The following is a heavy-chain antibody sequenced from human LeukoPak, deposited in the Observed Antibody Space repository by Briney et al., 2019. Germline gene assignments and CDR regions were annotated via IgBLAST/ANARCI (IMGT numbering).Heavy chain of an antibody. CDR1: GYTFTSYY. Sequence: AAVNVSFKPSGYTFTSYYMYWVRQTPGQGLEWMGIMKPSGGSTSYGKKFKGTVKMTRTTSTSTVYMELSSLRSEDTAVYFCGRDLENFCSGYYGYWGQGTLVTVSS. CDR3: GRDLENFCSGYYGY. J-gene: IGHJ4*02. V-gene: IGHV1-46*03. D-gene: IGHD3-3*01. CDR2: MKPSGGST.